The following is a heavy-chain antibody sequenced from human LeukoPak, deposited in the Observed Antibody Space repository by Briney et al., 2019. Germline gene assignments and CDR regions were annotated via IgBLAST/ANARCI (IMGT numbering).Heavy chain of an antibody. D-gene: IGHD3-10*01. J-gene: IGHJ4*02. CDR3: ARGGFFGSGSLFDS. CDR1: GGSVSSGGSH. Sequence: SQTLSLTCSVSGGSVSSGGSHWSWIRQLPGKGLEWIGYIYYSGYTFYSPSLKSRVFISFDTSKNLFSLNFSSVTAADTAVYYCARGGFFGSGSLFDSWGQGTLVTVSS. V-gene: IGHV4-31*03. CDR2: IYYSGYT.